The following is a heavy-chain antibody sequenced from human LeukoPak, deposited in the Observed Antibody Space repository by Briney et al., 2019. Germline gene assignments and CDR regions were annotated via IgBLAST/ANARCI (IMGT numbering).Heavy chain of an antibody. V-gene: IGHV4-61*02. D-gene: IGHD3-10*01. CDR3: ARDPSFGGGVGY. Sequence: PSQTPSLTCTVSGGSISRGSYYWSWIRQPAGKGLEWIGRIYTSASTNYNPSLKSPVTISVDPSNNPFSLKPSPVTAADTAVYYYARDPSFGGGVGYWGQGTLVTVSS. CDR1: GGSISRGSYY. CDR2: IYTSAST. J-gene: IGHJ4*02.